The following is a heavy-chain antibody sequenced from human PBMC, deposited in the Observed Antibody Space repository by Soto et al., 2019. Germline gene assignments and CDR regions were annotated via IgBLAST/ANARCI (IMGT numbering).Heavy chain of an antibody. V-gene: IGHV3-15*07. D-gene: IGHD6-19*01. CDR3: VKGSGGS. Sequence: EVQLLESGGGLVKPGGSVRLSCAASGFSFTNAWMKWVRQAPGKGLEWVGRVKSKTDGGTTDYAAPVKGRLTISRDDSKNTLYLQMNGLKTDDTAVYYCVKGSGGSWGQGTLVTVSS. CDR1: GFSFTNAW. CDR2: VKSKTDGGTT. J-gene: IGHJ4*02.